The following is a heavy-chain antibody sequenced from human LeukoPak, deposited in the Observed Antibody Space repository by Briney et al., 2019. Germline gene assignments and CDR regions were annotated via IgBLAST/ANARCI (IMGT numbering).Heavy chain of an antibody. D-gene: IGHD6-13*01. CDR3: AREGGFTGYGSSWYEDVFVY. V-gene: IGHV3-23*01. CDR2: ISGSGGST. Sequence: GGTPRLSCAASGFTFSGYGMSWVRQAPGKGLEWVSVISGSGGSTYYADSVKGRFTISRDNSKNTLYLQMNSLRAEDTAVYYCAREGGFTGYGSSWYEDVFVYWGQGTLVIVSS. J-gene: IGHJ4*02. CDR1: GFTFSGYG.